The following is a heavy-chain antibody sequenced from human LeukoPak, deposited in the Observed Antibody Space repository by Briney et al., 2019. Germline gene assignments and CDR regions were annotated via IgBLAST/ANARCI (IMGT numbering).Heavy chain of an antibody. V-gene: IGHV1-46*01. J-gene: IGHJ4*02. Sequence: ASVKVSCKASGYTFTNYYIHWVRQAPGQGLEWVGLINPNGGSTGYAQRFQGRVTVTTDTSTSTVYMELNSLGSEDTAVYYCARAYADYVPFDYWGQGTLVTVSS. D-gene: IGHD4-17*01. CDR1: GYTFTNYY. CDR3: ARAYADYVPFDY. CDR2: INPNGGST.